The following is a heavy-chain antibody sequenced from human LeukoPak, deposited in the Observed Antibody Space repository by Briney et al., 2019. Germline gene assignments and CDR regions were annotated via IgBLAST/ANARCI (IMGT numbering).Heavy chain of an antibody. V-gene: IGHV1-18*04. CDR1: GCTFTDYY. CDR3: GRSRSPMIVVVTDFDY. Sequence: ASVKVSCKASGCTFTDYYIHWVRQVPGQGLESMGWISAYNGNTNYAQNLQGRVTMTTDTSTSTAYMELRSLRSDETAVYYCGRSRSPMIVVVTDFDYWGQGTLFTVSS. D-gene: IGHD3-22*01. J-gene: IGHJ4*02. CDR2: ISAYNGNT.